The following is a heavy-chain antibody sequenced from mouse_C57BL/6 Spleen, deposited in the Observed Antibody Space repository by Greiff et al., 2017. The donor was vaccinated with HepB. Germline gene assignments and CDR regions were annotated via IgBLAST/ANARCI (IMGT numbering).Heavy chain of an antibody. Sequence: DVKLVESGGGLVKPGGSLKLSCAASGFTFSDYGMHWVRQAPEKGLEWVAYISSGSSTIYYADTVKGRFTISRDNAKNTLFLQMTSLRSEDTAMYYCARGTYSKSYYFDYWGQGTTLTVSS. CDR3: ARGTYSKSYYFDY. J-gene: IGHJ2*01. D-gene: IGHD2-5*01. V-gene: IGHV5-17*01. CDR2: ISSGSSTI. CDR1: GFTFSDYG.